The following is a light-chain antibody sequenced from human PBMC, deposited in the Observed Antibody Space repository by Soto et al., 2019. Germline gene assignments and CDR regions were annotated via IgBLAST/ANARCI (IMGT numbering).Light chain of an antibody. V-gene: IGLV2-11*01. CDR1: SSDVGGYNY. CDR2: DVT. J-gene: IGLJ3*02. Sequence: QSALTQPRSVSGSPGQSVTISCTGTSSDVGGYNYVSWYRQHPGKAPKLMIYDVTKRPSGVPDRFSGSKSGNTASLTISGLQADDEADYYCCSSAGTYTSVFGGGTKLTVL. CDR3: CSSAGTYTSV.